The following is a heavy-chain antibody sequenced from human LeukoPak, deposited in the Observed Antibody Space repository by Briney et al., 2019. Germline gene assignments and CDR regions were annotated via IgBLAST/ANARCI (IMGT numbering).Heavy chain of an antibody. V-gene: IGHV3-49*04. CDR3: ATTRGYNYGGTIDH. D-gene: IGHD5-18*01. Sequence: AGGSLRLSCTASGFIFGDYAMSWVRQAPGKGLEWVAFIRSKFYTGTTDYAGSVKGRFTISRDDSKSIAYLQMNSLRGEDTAVYYCATTRGYNYGGTIDHWGQGTLVTVSS. CDR2: IRSKFYTGTT. J-gene: IGHJ4*02. CDR1: GFIFGDYA.